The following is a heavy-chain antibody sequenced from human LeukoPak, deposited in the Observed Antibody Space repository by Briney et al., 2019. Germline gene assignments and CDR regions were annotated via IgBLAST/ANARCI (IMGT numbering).Heavy chain of an antibody. CDR2: ISSNGGST. CDR3: GPREDSTTNAYDY. CDR1: GFSFSSLR. J-gene: IGHJ4*02. V-gene: IGHV3-64*04. D-gene: IGHD2/OR15-2a*01. Sequence: GGSLRLSCSASGFSFSSLRMHWVRQAPGKGLEYVSGISSNGGSTYYADSVKGRFTISRDNSKNTLYLQMNSLTAEDTAVYYCGPREDSTTNAYDYWGQGTLVTVSS.